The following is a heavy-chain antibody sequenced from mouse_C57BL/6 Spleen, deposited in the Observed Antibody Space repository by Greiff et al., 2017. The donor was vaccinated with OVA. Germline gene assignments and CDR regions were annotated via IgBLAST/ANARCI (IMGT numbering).Heavy chain of an antibody. D-gene: IGHD2-2*01. CDR2: ISSGSSTI. CDR1: GFTFSDYG. Sequence: DVLLVESGGGLVKPGGSLKLSCAASGFTFSDYGMHWVRQAPGKGLEWVAYISSGSSTIYYADTVKGRFTISRDNAKNTLFLQMTSLRSEDTAMYYCARLVTTADWGQGTLVTVAA. J-gene: IGHJ3*01. CDR3: ARLVTTAD. V-gene: IGHV5-17*01.